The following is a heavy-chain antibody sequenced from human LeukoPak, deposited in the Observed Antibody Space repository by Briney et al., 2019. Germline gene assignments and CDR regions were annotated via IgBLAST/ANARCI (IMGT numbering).Heavy chain of an antibody. CDR1: GGTFSSYA. Sequence: SVKVSCKASGGTFSSYAINWVRQAPGQGLEWMGEIIPIFGASNYAQKFQGRVTITADESTSTAYMELSSLRSEDTAVYYCARANYGDYADYFDYWGQGTLVTVSS. CDR2: IIPIFGAS. D-gene: IGHD4-17*01. J-gene: IGHJ4*02. V-gene: IGHV1-69*13. CDR3: ARANYGDYADYFDY.